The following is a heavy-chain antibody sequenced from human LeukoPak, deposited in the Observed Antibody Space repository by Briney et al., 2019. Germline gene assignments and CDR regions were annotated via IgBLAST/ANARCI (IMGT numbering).Heavy chain of an antibody. CDR1: GGSFSGHY. J-gene: IGHJ5*02. D-gene: IGHD3-3*01. CDR2: INHSGST. Sequence: SETLSLTCAVYGGSFSGHYWSWIRQPPGKGLEWIGEINHSGSTNYNPSLKSRVTISVDMSKNQFSLKLSSVTAADTAVYYCARAPYYDFWSSYPTKLRANWFDPWGQGTLVTVSS. CDR3: ARAPYYDFWSSYPTKLRANWFDP. V-gene: IGHV4-34*01.